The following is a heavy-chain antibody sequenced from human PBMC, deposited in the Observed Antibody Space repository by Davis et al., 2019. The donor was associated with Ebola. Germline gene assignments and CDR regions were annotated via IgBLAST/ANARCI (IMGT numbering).Heavy chain of an antibody. D-gene: IGHD3-16*02. CDR3: ARDVMITFGGVIVETYYFDY. V-gene: IGHV1-18*01. CDR2: ISAYNGNT. Sequence: ASVKVSCKASGYFFAGYLIHWVRQAPGQGLEWMGWISAYNGNTNYAQKLQGRVTMTTDTSTSTAYMELRSLRSDDTAVYYCARDVMITFGGVIVETYYFDYWGQGTLVTVSS. J-gene: IGHJ4*02. CDR1: GYFFAGYL.